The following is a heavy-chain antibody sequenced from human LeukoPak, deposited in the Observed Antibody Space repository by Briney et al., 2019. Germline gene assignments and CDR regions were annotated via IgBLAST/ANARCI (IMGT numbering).Heavy chain of an antibody. CDR1: GGTFSSYA. Sequence: GSSVKVSCKASGGTFSSYAISWVRQAPGQGLEWMGRIIPILGIANYAQKFQGRVTITADKSTSTAYMELSSLRSEDTAVYYCAGGPNDSSPRWFDPWGQGTLVTVSS. CDR3: AGGPNDSSPRWFDP. CDR2: IIPILGIA. J-gene: IGHJ5*02. D-gene: IGHD3-22*01. V-gene: IGHV1-69*04.